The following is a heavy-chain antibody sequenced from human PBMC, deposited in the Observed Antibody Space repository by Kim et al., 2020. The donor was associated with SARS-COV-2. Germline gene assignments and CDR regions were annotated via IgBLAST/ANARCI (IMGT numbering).Heavy chain of an antibody. J-gene: IGHJ4*02. CDR3: ARQRGY. CDR2: PGDSDT. V-gene: IGHV5-51*01. Sequence: PGDSDTRYSPSFQGQVTISADKSISTAYLQWSSLKASDTAMYYCARQRGYWGQGTLVTVSS.